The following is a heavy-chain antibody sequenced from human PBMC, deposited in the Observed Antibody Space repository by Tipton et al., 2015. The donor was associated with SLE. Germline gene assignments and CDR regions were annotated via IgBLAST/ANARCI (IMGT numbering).Heavy chain of an antibody. V-gene: IGHV4-59*08. Sequence: TLSLTCTVSGGSISSHYWSWIRQPPGKGLEWIGYIYYSGSTYYNPALKRRVTISVDTSKKQFSLKLSSVTAADTAVYYCARAFGTSWQWWFDPWGQGTLVTVSS. CDR3: ARAFGTSWQWWFDP. J-gene: IGHJ5*02. CDR2: IYYSGST. CDR1: GGSISSHY. D-gene: IGHD2-2*01.